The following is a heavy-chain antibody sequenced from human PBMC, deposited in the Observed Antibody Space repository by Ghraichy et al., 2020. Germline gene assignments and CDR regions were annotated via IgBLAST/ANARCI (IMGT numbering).Heavy chain of an antibody. CDR1: GFTFNTYS. CDR2: ITSSSAFI. J-gene: IGHJ4*02. V-gene: IGHV3-21*06. Sequence: GGSLRLSCIASGFTFNTYSMHWVRQAPGKGLEWVSSITSSSAFIYYGDSVKGRFTISRDNTKNSLDLQMNSLTVEDTAIYYCARETYYYDDSGYFAFDHWGQGTLVTVSS. CDR3: ARETYYYDDSGYFAFDH. D-gene: IGHD3-22*01.